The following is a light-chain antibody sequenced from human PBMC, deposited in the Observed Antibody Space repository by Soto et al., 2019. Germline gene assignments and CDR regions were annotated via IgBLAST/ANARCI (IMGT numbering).Light chain of an antibody. CDR1: QSVSSSF. J-gene: IGKJ5*01. V-gene: IGKV3-20*01. CDR2: GAS. Sequence: PGERATLSCRASQSVSSSFLAWYQQKVGQAPRLLIYGASSRATGIPDRFSGSGSGTDFTLSISRLEPEDFAVYYCQQYGSSPRTFGQGTRLEI. CDR3: QQYGSSPRT.